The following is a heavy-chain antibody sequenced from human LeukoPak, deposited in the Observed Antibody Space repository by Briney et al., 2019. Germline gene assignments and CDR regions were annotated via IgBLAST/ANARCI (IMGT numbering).Heavy chain of an antibody. CDR2: INPSGGST. J-gene: IGHJ4*02. Sequence: GASVKVSCKASGYTFTSYYMHWVRQAPGQGLEWMGIINPSGGSTSYAQKFQGRVTMTRDTSTSTVYMELSSLRSEDTAVYYCARGLNYYDSSGYQAPGDYWGQGTLVTVSS. V-gene: IGHV1-46*03. CDR1: GYTFTSYY. D-gene: IGHD3-22*01. CDR3: ARGLNYYDSSGYQAPGDY.